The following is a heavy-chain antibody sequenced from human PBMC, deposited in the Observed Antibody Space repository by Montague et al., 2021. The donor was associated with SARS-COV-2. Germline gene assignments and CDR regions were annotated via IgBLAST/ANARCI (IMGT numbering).Heavy chain of an antibody. CDR3: ARHALGYFDWLNEGYFDY. Sequence: LRLSCAASGFTFSSYWMHWVRQAPGKGLEWIGYIYYSGSTNYNPSLKSRVTISVDTSKNQFSLKLSSVTAADTAVYYCARHALGYFDWLNEGYFDYWGQGTLVTVSS. D-gene: IGHD3-9*01. CDR1: GFTFSSYW. V-gene: IGHV4-59*08. CDR2: IYYSGST. J-gene: IGHJ4*02.